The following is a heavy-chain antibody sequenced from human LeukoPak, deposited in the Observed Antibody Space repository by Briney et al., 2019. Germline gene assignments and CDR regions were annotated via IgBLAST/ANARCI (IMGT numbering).Heavy chain of an antibody. CDR3: ARDYYDSSGYCDY. CDR2: ISSSSSYI. D-gene: IGHD3-22*01. V-gene: IGHV3-21*01. J-gene: IGHJ4*02. Sequence: GGSLRLSCAASGFTFSSYSMNWVRRAPGKGLEWVSSISSSSSYIYYADSVKGRFTISRDNAKNSLYLQMNSLRAEDTAVYYCARDYYDSSGYCDYWGQGTLVTVSS. CDR1: GFTFSSYS.